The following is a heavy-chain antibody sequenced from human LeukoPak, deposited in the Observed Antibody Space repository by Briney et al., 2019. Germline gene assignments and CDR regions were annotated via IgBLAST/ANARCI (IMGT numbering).Heavy chain of an antibody. CDR2: IIPIFGAT. J-gene: IGHJ5*02. V-gene: IGHV1-69*13. Sequence: GASVKVSCKASGYTFTGYYMHWVRQAPGQGLEWVGGIIPIFGATTYAQNFQDRVTITADESTGTAYMELSSLTSDDTAVYYCARVPPYCPATSCYAPFDHWGQGTLVTVSS. CDR1: GYTFTGYY. D-gene: IGHD2-2*01. CDR3: ARVPPYCPATSCYAPFDH.